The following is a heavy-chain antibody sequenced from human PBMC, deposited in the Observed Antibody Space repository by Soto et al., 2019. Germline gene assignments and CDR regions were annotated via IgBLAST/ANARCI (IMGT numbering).Heavy chain of an antibody. J-gene: IGHJ4*02. D-gene: IGHD6-19*01. CDR3: AKDATRTDGWYYFDY. Sequence: HPVGSLRLSCAASGFTFSILAMGWVRQAPGKGLEWVSVIDYTGGTTYYTDSVKGRFTISRDNSKKMLYLQMNSLRAEDTAVYYCAKDATRTDGWYYFDYWGQGALVTVSS. V-gene: IGHV3-23*01. CDR2: IDYTGGTT. CDR1: GFTFSILA.